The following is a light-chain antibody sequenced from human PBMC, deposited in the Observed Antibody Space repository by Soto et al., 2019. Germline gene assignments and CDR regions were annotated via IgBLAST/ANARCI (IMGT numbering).Light chain of an antibody. CDR2: GAS. Sequence: VLPQSPDTLSLSPGERATLSYRASQSVSSSYLAWYQQKPGQPPRLLIYGASSRATGIPDRFSGSGSGTDFTLTISILEPEDFAVFYCQHYDSLPITFGQGTRLEIK. V-gene: IGKV3-20*01. J-gene: IGKJ5*01. CDR1: QSVSSSY. CDR3: QHYDSLPIT.